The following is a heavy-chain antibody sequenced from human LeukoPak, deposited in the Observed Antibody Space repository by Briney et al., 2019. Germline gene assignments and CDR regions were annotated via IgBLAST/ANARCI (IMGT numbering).Heavy chain of an antibody. CDR3: VKASSSSPQYNWFDA. CDR1: GFTFSSYG. Sequence: GGSLRLSCAASGFTFSSYGMHWVRQAPGKGLEWVSVVSGTGGRTYYADSVKGRFTISRDNSKNTLYLQMNSLRAEDTALYYCVKASSSSPQYNWFDAWGQGTLVTVSS. D-gene: IGHD6-6*01. J-gene: IGHJ5*02. CDR2: VSGTGGRT. V-gene: IGHV3-23*01.